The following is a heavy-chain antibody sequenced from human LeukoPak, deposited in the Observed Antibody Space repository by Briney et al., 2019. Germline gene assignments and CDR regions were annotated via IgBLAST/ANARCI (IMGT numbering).Heavy chain of an antibody. CDR2: ISSSGGGT. Sequence: GGSLRLFCAASGFTFRSYAMRWVREAPGKGREWVSAISSSGGGTYYADSVKGRFTISRDNTNNKLYLQINSLRAEATAEYYCTKEYSSCWYYFDYWGQGTLATVSS. CDR3: TKEYSSCWYYFDY. CDR1: GFTFRSYA. V-gene: IGHV3-23*01. J-gene: IGHJ4*02. D-gene: IGHD6-13*01.